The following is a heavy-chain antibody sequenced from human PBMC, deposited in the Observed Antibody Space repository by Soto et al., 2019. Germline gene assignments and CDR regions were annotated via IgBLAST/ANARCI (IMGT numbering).Heavy chain of an antibody. CDR3: ARVSPHRYGDYTGAFDI. J-gene: IGHJ3*02. CDR1: GGTFSSYT. V-gene: IGHV1-69*02. D-gene: IGHD4-17*01. CDR2: IIPILGIA. Sequence: QVQLVQSGAEVKKPGSSVKVSCKASGGTFSSYTISWVRQAPGQGLEWMGRIIPILGIANYAQKFQGRVTITADKSTSTAYMELSSLRSEDTDVYYCARVSPHRYGDYTGAFDIWGQGTMVTVSS.